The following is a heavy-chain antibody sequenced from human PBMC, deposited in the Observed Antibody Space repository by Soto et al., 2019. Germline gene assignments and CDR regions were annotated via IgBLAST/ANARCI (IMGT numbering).Heavy chain of an antibody. CDR2: ISSQSAYV. D-gene: IGHD3-3*01. CDR1: GFSISDYY. Sequence: QVQLVESGGGLVKPGGSLRLSCAASGFSISDYYMTWIRQAPGKGLEWVSYISSQSAYVNYADSVKGRFTVSRDNAKNSLSLQMDSLSAEDTAIYYCANAWRGGYYDMDVWGQGTAVTVSS. V-gene: IGHV3-11*06. CDR3: ANAWRGGYYDMDV. J-gene: IGHJ6*02.